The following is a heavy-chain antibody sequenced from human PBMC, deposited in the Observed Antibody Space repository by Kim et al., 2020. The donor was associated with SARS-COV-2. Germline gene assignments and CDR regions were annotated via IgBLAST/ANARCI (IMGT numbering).Heavy chain of an antibody. J-gene: IGHJ4*02. Sequence: SETLSLTCTVSGGSISSGSYYWSWIRQPAGKGLEWIGRIYTSGSTNYNPSLKSRVTISVDTSKNQFSLKLSSVTAADTAVYYCARARGVRGALHFDYWGQGTLVTVSS. D-gene: IGHD3-10*01. CDR2: IYTSGST. CDR1: GGSISSGSYY. V-gene: IGHV4-61*02. CDR3: ARARGVRGALHFDY.